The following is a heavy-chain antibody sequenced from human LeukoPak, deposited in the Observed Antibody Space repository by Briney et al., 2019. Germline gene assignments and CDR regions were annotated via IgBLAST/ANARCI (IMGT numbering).Heavy chain of an antibody. CDR3: ARIYYDSWSGYSWFDP. V-gene: IGHV3-7*01. CDR2: IKHDGSEN. J-gene: IGHJ5*02. D-gene: IGHD3-3*01. Sequence: GGSLRLSCVASGFTFTDYFMRWVRQAPGKGLEWLASIKHDGSENYLVDSVKGRFTISRDNAQSSLFLQMNSLRVDDTAVYHCARIYYDSWSGYSWFDPWGQGILVTVSS. CDR1: GFTFTDYF.